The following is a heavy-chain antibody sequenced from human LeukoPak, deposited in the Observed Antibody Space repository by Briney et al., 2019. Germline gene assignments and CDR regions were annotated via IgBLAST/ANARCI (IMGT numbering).Heavy chain of an antibody. J-gene: IGHJ5*02. CDR3: ARGTMPIRYCSGTSCTWFDA. D-gene: IGHD2-2*01. V-gene: IGHV4-59*04. CDR1: GGSISSYY. Sequence: SETLSLTCTVSGGSISSYYWSWIRQPPGKGLEWIGYIYYSGSTYYNPSLKSRVTISVATSKNQFSLKLSSVTAADTAVYYCARGTMPIRYCSGTSCTWFDAWGQGTLVTVSS. CDR2: IYYSGST.